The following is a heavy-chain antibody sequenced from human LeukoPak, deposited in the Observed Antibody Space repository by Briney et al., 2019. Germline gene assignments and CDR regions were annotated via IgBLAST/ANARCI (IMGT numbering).Heavy chain of an antibody. D-gene: IGHD4-11*01. CDR1: GFTFSDYW. CDR3: AQSKR. CDR2: IKPDGSER. V-gene: IGHV3-7*01. J-gene: IGHJ4*02. Sequence: GGSLRLSCAASGFTFSDYWMSWVRLSPGKGLEWVASIKPDGSERDYVASVKGRFTISRDNARNSLYLQMNSLRGEDTAVYYCAQSKRWGQGTQVTVSS.